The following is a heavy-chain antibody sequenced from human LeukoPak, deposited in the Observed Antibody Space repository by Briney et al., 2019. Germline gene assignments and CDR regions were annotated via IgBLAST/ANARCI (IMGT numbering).Heavy chain of an antibody. D-gene: IGHD2-15*01. J-gene: IGHJ4*01. CDR3: ARGAPGSYCSGGSCPYFDY. CDR2: MNPNSGNT. V-gene: IGHV1-8*01. CDR1: GYTFTSYD. Sequence: ASVKVSCKASGYTFTSYDINWVRQATGQGLEWMGWMNPNSGNTGYAQKFQGRVTMTRNTSITTAYMELSSLRSEDTAVFYCARGAPGSYCSGGSCPYFDYWGHGTLVTVSS.